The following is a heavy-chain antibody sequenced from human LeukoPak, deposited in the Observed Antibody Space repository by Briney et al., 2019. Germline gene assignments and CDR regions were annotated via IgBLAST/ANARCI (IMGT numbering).Heavy chain of an antibody. CDR1: GGSISSSNW. D-gene: IGHD6-13*01. Sequence: SETLSLTCAVSGGSISSSNWWSWVRQPPGKGLEWIGEIYHSGSTSYNPSLKSRVTISVDKSKNQFSLKLSSVTAADTAVYYCARDPPPGIAAAGTGSYWGQGTLVTVSS. CDR2: IYHSGST. CDR3: ARDPPPGIAAAGTGSY. J-gene: IGHJ4*02. V-gene: IGHV4-4*02.